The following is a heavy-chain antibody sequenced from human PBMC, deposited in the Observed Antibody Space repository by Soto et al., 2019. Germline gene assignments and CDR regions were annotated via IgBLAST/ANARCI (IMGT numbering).Heavy chain of an antibody. Sequence: QVQLVQSGGEVKKPGASVKVSCKASGYTFTNYGITWVRQAPGQGLEWMGWISPYNGNTNYAQKRQGRVTLTTDTSTSTASMELKSLRSDDTAVYYCARGGVYCSGGSCPYNWFDPWGQGTLVTVSS. CDR2: ISPYNGNT. CDR3: ARGGVYCSGGSCPYNWFDP. J-gene: IGHJ5*02. D-gene: IGHD2-15*01. CDR1: GYTFTNYG. V-gene: IGHV1-18*01.